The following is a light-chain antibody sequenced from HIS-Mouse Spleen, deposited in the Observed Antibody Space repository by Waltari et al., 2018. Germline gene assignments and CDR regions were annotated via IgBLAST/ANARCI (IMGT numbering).Light chain of an antibody. J-gene: IGLJ2*01. Sequence: SSELTQDPAVSVALGQTVRITCQGDSLRSQHASWYQQKPGQAPVLVIYGKNNRPSGIPDRFSGSSSGNTASLTITGAQAEDEADYYCNSRDSSGNHVVFGGGTKLTVL. CDR1: SLRSQH. V-gene: IGLV3-19*01. CDR3: NSRDSSGNHVV. CDR2: GKN.